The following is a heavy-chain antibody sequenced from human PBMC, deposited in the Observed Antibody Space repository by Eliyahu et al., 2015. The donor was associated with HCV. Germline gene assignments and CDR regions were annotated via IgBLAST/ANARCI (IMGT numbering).Heavy chain of an antibody. Sequence: QVQLVESGXGVVQPGGSLRLXXAASGFTFSNHPMHWLRQXPGEGLEWVALISYDENNEYYLDSVKGRFTISRDNLKNMVYLQMNSLRAEDTAIYYCARGYTGSCIDKWGQGTLVTVSS. CDR2: ISYDENNE. J-gene: IGHJ4*02. CDR3: ARGYTGSCIDK. D-gene: IGHD1-26*01. CDR1: GFTFSNHP. V-gene: IGHV3-30*04.